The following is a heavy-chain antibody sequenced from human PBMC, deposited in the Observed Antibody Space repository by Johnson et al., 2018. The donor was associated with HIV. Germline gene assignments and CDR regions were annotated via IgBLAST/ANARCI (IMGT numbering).Heavy chain of an antibody. CDR2: IWYDGSNK. V-gene: IGHV3-33*08. CDR3: ARDGGRGDFDI. CDR1: GFTFSSYG. D-gene: IGHD3-16*01. Sequence: QVQLVESGGGVVQPGRSLRLSCAASGFTFSSYGMHWVRQAPGKGLEWVAVIWYDGSNKYNADSLKGRFTIYRDNAKNSLFLQMNSLRAEDTTVYYCARDGGRGDFDIWGHGTRVSVSS. J-gene: IGHJ3*02.